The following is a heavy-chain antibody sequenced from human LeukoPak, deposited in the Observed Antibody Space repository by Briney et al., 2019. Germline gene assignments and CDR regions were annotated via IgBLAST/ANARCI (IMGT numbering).Heavy chain of an antibody. CDR1: GGSFSGYY. Sequence: SETLSLTCAVYGGSFSGYYWSWIRQPPGKGLEWIGEINHSGSTNYNPSLKSRVTTSVDTSKNQFSLKLSSVTAADTAVYYCARRHCSSTSCPNWFDPWGQGTLVTVSS. J-gene: IGHJ5*02. CDR3: ARRHCSSTSCPNWFDP. CDR2: INHSGST. V-gene: IGHV4-34*01. D-gene: IGHD2-2*01.